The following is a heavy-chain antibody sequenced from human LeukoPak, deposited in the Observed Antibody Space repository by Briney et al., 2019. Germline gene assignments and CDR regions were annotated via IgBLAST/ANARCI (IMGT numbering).Heavy chain of an antibody. CDR3: ARCGYSSGWYYYYYYMDV. CDR1: GYSFTTYA. Sequence: ASVKVSCKASGYSFTTYAMNWLRQAPGQGLEWMGGIIPIFGTANYAQKFQGRVTMTRDMSTSTVYMELSSLRSEDTAVYYCARCGYSSGWYYYYYYMDVWGKGTTVTVSS. CDR2: IIPIFGTA. J-gene: IGHJ6*03. V-gene: IGHV1-69*05. D-gene: IGHD6-19*01.